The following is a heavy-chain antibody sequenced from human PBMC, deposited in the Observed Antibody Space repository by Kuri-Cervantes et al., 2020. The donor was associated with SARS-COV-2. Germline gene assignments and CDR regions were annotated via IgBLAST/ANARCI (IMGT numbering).Heavy chain of an antibody. J-gene: IGHJ6*02. CDR2: IYYSGFT. CDR1: GASISRGGDF. Sequence: SETLSLTCNVSGASISRGGDFWSWIRQHPGKSLEWIGYIYYSGFTYYNPSLKSRVTISVDTSKNQFSLKLSSVTAADTAVYYCARDGGGARDYYYGMDVWGQGTTVTVSS. D-gene: IGHD4-23*01. CDR3: ARDGGGARDYYYGMDV. V-gene: IGHV4-31*03.